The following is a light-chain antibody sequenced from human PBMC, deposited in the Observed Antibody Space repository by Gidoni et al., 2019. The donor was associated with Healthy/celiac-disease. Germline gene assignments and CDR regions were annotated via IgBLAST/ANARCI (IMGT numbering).Light chain of an antibody. CDR2: LGS. CDR3: MQALHTTT. CDR1: QSLLHSNGYNY. V-gene: IGKV2-28*01. J-gene: IGKJ1*01. Sequence: DSVMTQSPLSLPVTPGEPASISCRSSQSLLHSNGYNYFDWYLQKPGQSPQLLIYLGSNRASGVPDRFRGSGSGTDFTLKIRSVEAEDVGVSSCMQALHTTTFGQGTKVEIQ.